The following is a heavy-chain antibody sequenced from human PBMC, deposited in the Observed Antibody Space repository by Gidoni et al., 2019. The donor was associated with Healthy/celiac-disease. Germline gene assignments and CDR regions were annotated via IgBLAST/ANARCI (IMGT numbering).Heavy chain of an antibody. CDR1: GWSFSGYY. J-gene: IGHJ6*02. CDR3: ARGDYYDSSGYYHVEYYYGMDV. V-gene: IGHV4-34*01. Sequence: QVQLQQWGAGLLKPSETLSLTCAVYGWSFSGYYWSWIRQPPGKGLEWIGEINHSGSTNYNPSLKSRVTISVDTSKNQFSLKLSSVTAADTAVYYCARGDYYDSSGYYHVEYYYGMDVWGQGTTVTVSS. D-gene: IGHD3-22*01. CDR2: INHSGST.